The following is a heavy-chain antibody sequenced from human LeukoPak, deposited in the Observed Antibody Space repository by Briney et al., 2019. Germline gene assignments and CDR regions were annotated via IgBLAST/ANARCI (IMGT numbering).Heavy chain of an antibody. V-gene: IGHV4-34*01. Sequence: TESLSLTCAVYGTSFSGYYWSWIRQPPGKGLEWIGELKLTGETKYNSSLKSRGMIPIDTSKNQFSLRLTSVTAADTAMYYCARISFGGFIVTQDYWGQGTLVAVSS. CDR2: LKLTGET. D-gene: IGHD3-16*02. CDR3: ARISFGGFIVTQDY. J-gene: IGHJ4*02. CDR1: GTSFSGYY.